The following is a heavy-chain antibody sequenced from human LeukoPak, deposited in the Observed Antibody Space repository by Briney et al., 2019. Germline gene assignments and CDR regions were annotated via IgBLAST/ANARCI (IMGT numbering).Heavy chain of an antibody. V-gene: IGHV3-30*02. J-gene: IGHJ4*02. CDR1: GFTFSSYG. Sequence: QPGGSLRLSCAASGFTFSSYGMHWVRQAPGKGLEWVAFIRYDGSNKYYADSVKGRFTISRDNSKNTLYLQMNSLRAEDTAVYYCAKDHGYYYDSSGYFYWGQGTLVTVSS. D-gene: IGHD3-22*01. CDR2: IRYDGSNK. CDR3: AKDHGYYYDSSGYFY.